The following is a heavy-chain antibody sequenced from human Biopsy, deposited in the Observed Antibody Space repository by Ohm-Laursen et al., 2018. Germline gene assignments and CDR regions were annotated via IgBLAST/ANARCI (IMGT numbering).Heavy chain of an antibody. CDR1: CDSISSDF. Sequence: SDTLSLTCTVSCDSISSDFWSWIRQTPGKGLEWIGYISYTGDTNYNPSLESRITISLDTSKNQFSLMLSSVTAADTAVYYCARSNGYGDYRFDDWGQGTLVTVAS. D-gene: IGHD4-11*01. CDR2: ISYTGDT. CDR3: ARSNGYGDYRFDD. V-gene: IGHV4-59*07. J-gene: IGHJ4*02.